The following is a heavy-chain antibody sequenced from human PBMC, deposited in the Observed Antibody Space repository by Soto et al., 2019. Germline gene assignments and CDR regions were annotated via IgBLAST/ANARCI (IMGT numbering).Heavy chain of an antibody. V-gene: IGHV1-69*12. J-gene: IGHJ6*02. CDR2: IIPIFRTP. D-gene: IGHD5-12*01. CDR1: GGTLNTDA. Sequence: QVQLVQSGAEVKKPGASVKVSCRASGGTLNTDAISWVRQAPGQGLEWMGGIIPIFRTPDYAQKFQGRVTIIADESTSTAYMELSSLRSEYTAVYYCARDKERQRLGGNYYYATDVWGQGTTVTVSS. CDR3: ARDKERQRLGGNYYYATDV.